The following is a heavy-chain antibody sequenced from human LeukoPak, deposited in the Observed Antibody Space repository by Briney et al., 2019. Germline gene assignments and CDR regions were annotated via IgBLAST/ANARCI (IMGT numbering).Heavy chain of an antibody. CDR1: GYTLTELS. CDR2: FDPEDGET. CDR3: ATELLTMVRGVIIHDAFDI. J-gene: IGHJ3*02. Sequence: ASVKVSCKVSGYTLTELSMHWVGQAPGKGLEWMGGFDPEDGETIYAQRFQGRVTMTEDTSTDTAYMELSSLRSEDTAVYYCATELLTMVRGVIIHDAFDIWGQGTMVTVSS. D-gene: IGHD3-10*01. V-gene: IGHV1-24*01.